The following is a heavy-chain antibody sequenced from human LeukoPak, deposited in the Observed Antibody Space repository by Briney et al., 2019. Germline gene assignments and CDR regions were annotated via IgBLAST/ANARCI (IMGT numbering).Heavy chain of an antibody. CDR1: GGSISGYF. CDR3: ARDYYDSTGYYYAL. J-gene: IGHJ4*02. Sequence: ASETLSLTCTVSGGSISGYFWSWIRQPAGKGLEWIGRIYTSGSTNYNPSLKSRVTMSIDTSKNQFSLKLSSVTAADTAVYYCARDYYDSTGYYYALWGQGTLVTVSS. V-gene: IGHV4-4*07. D-gene: IGHD3-22*01. CDR2: IYTSGST.